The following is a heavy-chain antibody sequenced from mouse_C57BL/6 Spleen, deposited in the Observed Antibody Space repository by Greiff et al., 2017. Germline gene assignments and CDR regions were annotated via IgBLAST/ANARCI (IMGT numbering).Heavy chain of an antibody. CDR2: ISSGSSTI. D-gene: IGHD1-1*01. J-gene: IGHJ4*01. CDR3: ASITTVVATGAMDY. V-gene: IGHV5-17*01. CDR1: GFTFSDYG. Sequence: EVQGVESGGGLVKPGGSLKLSCAASGFTFSDYGMPWVRQAPEKGLEWVAYISSGSSTIYYADTVKGRFTISRDNAKNTLFLQMTSLRSEDTAMYYCASITTVVATGAMDYWGQGTSVTVAS.